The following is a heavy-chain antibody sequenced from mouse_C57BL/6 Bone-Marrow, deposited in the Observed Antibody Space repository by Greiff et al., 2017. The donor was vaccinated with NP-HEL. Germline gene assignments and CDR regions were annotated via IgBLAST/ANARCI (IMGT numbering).Heavy chain of an antibody. Sequence: QVQLQQSGAELVKPGASVKLSCKASGYTFTSYWMHWVKQRPGQGLEWIGMIHPNSGSTNYNEKFKRKATLTVDKSSSTAYMQLSSRTSEDSAVYYWARDTTVPVEVWGTGTTVTVSS. CDR2: IHPNSGST. J-gene: IGHJ1*03. CDR1: GYTFTSYW. CDR3: ARDTTVPVEV. V-gene: IGHV1-64*01. D-gene: IGHD1-1*01.